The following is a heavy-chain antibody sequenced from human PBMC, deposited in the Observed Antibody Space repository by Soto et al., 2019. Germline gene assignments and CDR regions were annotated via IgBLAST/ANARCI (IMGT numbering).Heavy chain of an antibody. V-gene: IGHV3-23*01. D-gene: IGHD3-16*01. CDR1: GFKFSNYA. CDR2: ISATGGGT. J-gene: IGHJ4*02. Sequence: EVQMLASGGGLGQPRGSLRLSCAASGFKFSNYAMSWVRQAPGKGLEWVSLISATGGGTYYADSVKGRFTISRDNSHNTLYLQVHSLTAEDTAVYYCAKDRRAGGNSAFYFDFWGQGAQVTVSS. CDR3: AKDRRAGGNSAFYFDF.